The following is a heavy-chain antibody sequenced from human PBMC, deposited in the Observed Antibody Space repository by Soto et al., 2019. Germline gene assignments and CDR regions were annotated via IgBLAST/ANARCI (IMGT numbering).Heavy chain of an antibody. J-gene: IGHJ6*02. D-gene: IGHD3-10*01. Sequence: GGSLRLSCLASGFTFSDYAMTWVRHVPGRGLERVASLDGAGGSTYYADSVRGRFTISRDNSQNTLFLQTKRLTVDDTAIYYCAAPRDEYGSGVSWFTYGMDIWGQGTTVTVSS. CDR3: AAPRDEYGSGVSWFTYGMDI. CDR1: GFTFSDYA. V-gene: IGHV3-23*01. CDR2: LDGAGGST.